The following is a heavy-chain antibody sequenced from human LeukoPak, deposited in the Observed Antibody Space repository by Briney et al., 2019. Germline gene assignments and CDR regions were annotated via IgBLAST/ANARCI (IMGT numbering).Heavy chain of an antibody. CDR1: GYTFTRYA. V-gene: IGHV1-3*01. CDR2: INAGNGDT. D-gene: IGHD2-2*01. Sequence: ASVKVSCKASGYTFTRYAMHWVRQAPGQRLEWMGWINAGNGDTKYSQKFQGRVTITRDTSASTAYLELSNLGSEGTSIYYCASGDLGYCSSTSCPTRGNAFDIWGQGTMVTVSS. CDR3: ASGDLGYCSSTSCPTRGNAFDI. J-gene: IGHJ3*02.